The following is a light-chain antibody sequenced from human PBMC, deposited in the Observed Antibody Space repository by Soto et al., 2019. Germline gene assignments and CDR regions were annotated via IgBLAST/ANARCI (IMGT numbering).Light chain of an antibody. J-gene: IGLJ1*01. CDR1: SSDIGGYNF. CDR3: GSFTTTTTLYV. V-gene: IGLV2-14*01. CDR2: EVS. Sequence: SALTQPASVSGSPGQSITISCTGTSSDIGGYNFVSWYQQHPGKAPKLILFEVSNRPSGVSNRFSGSKSGNTASLTISGLQAEDEADYYCGSFTTTTTLYVFGTGTKVTVL.